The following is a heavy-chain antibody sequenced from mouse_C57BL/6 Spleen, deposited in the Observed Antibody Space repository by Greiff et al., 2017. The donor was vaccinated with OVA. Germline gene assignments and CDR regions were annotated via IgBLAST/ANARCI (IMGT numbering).Heavy chain of an antibody. CDR1: GFTFSSYA. D-gene: IGHD1-1*01. Sequence: EVKVVESGGGLVKPGGSLKLSCAASGFTFSSYAMSWVRQTPEKRLEWVATISDGGSYTYYPDNVKGRFTISRDNAKNNLYLQMSHLKSEDTAMYYCARGGYGRRGYFDVWGTGTTVTVSS. J-gene: IGHJ1*03. CDR3: ARGGYGRRGYFDV. CDR2: ISDGGSYT. V-gene: IGHV5-4*03.